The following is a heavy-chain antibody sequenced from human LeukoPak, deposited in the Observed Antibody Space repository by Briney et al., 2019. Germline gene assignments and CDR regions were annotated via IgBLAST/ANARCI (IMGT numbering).Heavy chain of an antibody. Sequence: GGSLRLSCEASGFNFSTYWMNWVRQAPGKGLVWVSRINTDGTSTSYADSVKGRFTISRDNAKNTLYLQMNRLRAEDTAVYYCARGGPRRGAYFDYWGQGTLVTVSS. CDR3: ARGGPRRGAYFDY. CDR2: INTDGTST. J-gene: IGHJ4*02. V-gene: IGHV3-74*01. CDR1: GFNFSTYW.